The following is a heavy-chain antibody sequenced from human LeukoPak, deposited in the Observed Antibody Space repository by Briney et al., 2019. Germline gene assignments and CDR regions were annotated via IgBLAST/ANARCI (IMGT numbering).Heavy chain of an antibody. CDR3: ARDPPNYYDSSGYYTYWYFDL. Sequence: GGSLILSCAASGFTFSSYSMNWVRQAPGKGLEWVSSISSSSSYIYYADSVKGRFTISRDNAKNSLYLQMNSLRAEDTAVYYCARDPPNYYDSSGYYTYWYFDLWGRGTLVTVSS. V-gene: IGHV3-21*01. D-gene: IGHD3-22*01. CDR1: GFTFSSYS. J-gene: IGHJ2*01. CDR2: ISSSSSYI.